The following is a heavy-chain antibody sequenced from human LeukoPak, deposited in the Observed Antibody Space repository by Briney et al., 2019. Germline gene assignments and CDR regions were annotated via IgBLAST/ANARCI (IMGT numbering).Heavy chain of an antibody. J-gene: IGHJ1*01. CDR1: GYSISSGCY. CDR3: ARVAAGIGFFQH. D-gene: IGHD6-13*01. CDR2: IHHSGST. Sequence: SETLSLTCIVSGYSISSGCYWGWIRQPPGKGLEWIGNIHHSGSTYYNPSLKSRVTISVDTSKNQLSLKLSSVTAADTAVYYCARVAAGIGFFQHWGQGTLVTVSS. V-gene: IGHV4-38-2*02.